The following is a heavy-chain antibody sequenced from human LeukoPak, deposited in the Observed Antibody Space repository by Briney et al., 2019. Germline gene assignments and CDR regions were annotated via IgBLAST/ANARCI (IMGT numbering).Heavy chain of an antibody. V-gene: IGHV3-48*04. J-gene: IGHJ4*02. CDR1: GFTFSSYS. Sequence: GGSLRLSCAASGFTFSSYSMNWVRQAPGKGLEWVSYISSSSSTIYYADSVKGRFTISRDNAKNSLYLQMNSLRAEDTAVYYCARLAGAGSSGFDYWGQGTLVTVSS. D-gene: IGHD1-26*01. CDR3: ARLAGAGSSGFDY. CDR2: ISSSSSTI.